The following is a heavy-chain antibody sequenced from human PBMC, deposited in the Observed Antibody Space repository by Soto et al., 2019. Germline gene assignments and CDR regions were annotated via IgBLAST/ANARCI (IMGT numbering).Heavy chain of an antibody. Sequence: QVQLQQWGAGLLKPSETLSLTCAVYGGSFSGYYWSWIRQPPGKGLEWIGEINHSGSTNYNPSLKSRVTISVDTSKNQFSLKLISVTAADTAVYYCARGVRGALGYWGQGTLVTVSS. J-gene: IGHJ4*02. CDR2: INHSGST. V-gene: IGHV4-34*01. CDR1: GGSFSGYY. CDR3: ARGVRGALGY. D-gene: IGHD1-26*01.